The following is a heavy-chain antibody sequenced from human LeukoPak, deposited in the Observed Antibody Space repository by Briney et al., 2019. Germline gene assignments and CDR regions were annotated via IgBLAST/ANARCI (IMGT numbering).Heavy chain of an antibody. J-gene: IGHJ4*02. V-gene: IGHV4-61*01. D-gene: IGHD6-13*01. CDR2: ISDSGGS. Sequence: TSETLSLTCSVSGGSVSSGISYWSWIRQPPGEGLEWIAYISDSGGSDYNPSLRGRVTISLDASKNQLSLRLTSVTAADTAVDYWARVPAAGTGPDYWGQGTLVTVSS. CDR3: ARVPAAGTGPDY. CDR1: GGSVSSGISY.